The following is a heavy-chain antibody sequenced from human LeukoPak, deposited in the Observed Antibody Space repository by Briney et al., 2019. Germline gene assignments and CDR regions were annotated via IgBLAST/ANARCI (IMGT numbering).Heavy chain of an antibody. V-gene: IGHV1-2*02. CDR2: INPNSGGT. CDR1: GYTFTGYY. J-gene: IGHJ6*03. CDR3: ARELRFLEWSPSYMDV. Sequence: ASVKVSCKASGYTFTGYYMHWVGQAPGQGLEWMGWINPNSGGTNYAQKFQGRVTMTRDTSISTAYMELSWLRSDDTAVYYCARELRFLEWSPSYMDVWGKGTTVTVSS. D-gene: IGHD3-3*01.